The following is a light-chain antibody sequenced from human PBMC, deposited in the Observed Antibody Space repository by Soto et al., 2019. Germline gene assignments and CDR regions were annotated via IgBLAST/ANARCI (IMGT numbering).Light chain of an antibody. J-gene: IGKJ1*01. Sequence: IQMTQSPSSLSASVGDRVTITCRASQSISSYLHWYQQKPGKAPKLLISAASRLQSGVPSRFSGRGSGTDFTLTISSLQPEDFATYYCLQDYDYPRTFGQGTKVDIK. CDR2: AAS. CDR3: LQDYDYPRT. CDR1: QSISSY. V-gene: IGKV1-6*01.